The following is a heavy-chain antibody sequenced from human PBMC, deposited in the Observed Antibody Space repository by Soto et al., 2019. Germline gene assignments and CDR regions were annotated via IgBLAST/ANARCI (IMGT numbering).Heavy chain of an antibody. CDR2: ISSSSSYI. D-gene: IGHD1-1*01. Sequence: PGGSLRLSCAASGFTFSSYSMNWVRQAPGKGLEWVSSISSSSSYIYYADSVKGRFTISRDNAKNSLYLQMNSLRAEDTAVYYCASWSHKGTFRRFDYWGQGTLVTSPQ. CDR3: ASWSHKGTFRRFDY. J-gene: IGHJ4*02. V-gene: IGHV3-21*01. CDR1: GFTFSSYS.